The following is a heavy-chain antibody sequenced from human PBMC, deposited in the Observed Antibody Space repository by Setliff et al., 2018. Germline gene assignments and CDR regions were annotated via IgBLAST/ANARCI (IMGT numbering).Heavy chain of an antibody. V-gene: IGHV4-39*07. J-gene: IGHJ4*02. CDR1: GGSISSSSYY. CDR3: ARGRGYSYVGITYYLDY. D-gene: IGHD5-18*01. CDR2: IYYSGST. Sequence: SETLSLTCTVSGGSISSSSYYWGWIRQPPGKGLEWIGSIYYSGSTYYNPSLKSRVTISVDTSKNQFSLKLSSVTAADTAVYYCARGRGYSYVGITYYLDYWGQGTLVTVSS.